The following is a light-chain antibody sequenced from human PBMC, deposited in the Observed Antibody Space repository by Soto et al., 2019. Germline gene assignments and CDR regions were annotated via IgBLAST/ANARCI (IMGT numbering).Light chain of an antibody. V-gene: IGKV1-33*01. CDR3: QQYDNLPSIT. J-gene: IGKJ5*01. Sequence: DIQMTQSPSSLSASVGDRVTITCQASQDISNYLNWYQQKPGKAPKLLIYDASNLETGVPSRFSRSRSGTDFTFIISNLQPEDIATYYCQQYDNLPSITFGQGTRLEIK. CDR2: DAS. CDR1: QDISNY.